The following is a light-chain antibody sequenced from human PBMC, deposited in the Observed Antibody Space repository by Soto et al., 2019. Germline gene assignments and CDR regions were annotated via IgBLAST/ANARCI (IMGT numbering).Light chain of an antibody. Sequence: DIQMTQSPSSLSASLGDRVTITCRASQSISNFLNWFQHKPGKAPKVLISAASTLQSEVPSRFSGSGSGTDFTLTITSLQPEDFATYYCQQSYGTPITFGQGTRLEIK. CDR1: QSISNF. CDR3: QQSYGTPIT. V-gene: IGKV1-39*01. CDR2: AAS. J-gene: IGKJ5*01.